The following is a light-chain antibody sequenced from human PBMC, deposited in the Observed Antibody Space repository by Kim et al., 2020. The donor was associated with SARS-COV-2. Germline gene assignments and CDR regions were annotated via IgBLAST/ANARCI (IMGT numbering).Light chain of an antibody. V-gene: IGKV3-15*01. CDR1: QSVSSN. CDR2: GAS. J-gene: IGKJ4*02. CDR3: QQYSHWPLK. Sequence: EIVMTQSPATLSVSPGERATLSCRASQSVSSNLAWYQQKPGQAPRLLIYGASTRATGIPGRFSGSGSGTEFTLTISSLQSEDFAVYYRQQYSHWPLKFGGGTKVDIK.